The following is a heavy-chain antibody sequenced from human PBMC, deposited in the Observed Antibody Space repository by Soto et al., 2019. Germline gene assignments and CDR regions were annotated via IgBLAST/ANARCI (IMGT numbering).Heavy chain of an antibody. J-gene: IGHJ6*02. CDR3: AKDTGRGYGMDV. CDR2: ISYDGSNK. D-gene: IGHD2-8*02. Sequence: PGGSLRLSCAASGFTFSSYGMHWVRQAPGKGLEWVAVISYDGSNKYYADSVKGRFTISRDNSKNTLYLQMNSLRAEDTAVYYCAKDTGRGYGMDVWGQGTTVTVSS. V-gene: IGHV3-30*18. CDR1: GFTFSSYG.